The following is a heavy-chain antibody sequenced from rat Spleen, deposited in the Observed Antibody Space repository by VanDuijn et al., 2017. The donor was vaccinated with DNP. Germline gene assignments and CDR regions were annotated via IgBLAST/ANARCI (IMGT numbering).Heavy chain of an antibody. CDR1: GFPFSDYD. D-gene: IGHD2-1*01. CDR2: ITYDGSSP. V-gene: IGHV5-7*01. Sequence: EVQLVESGGGLVQPGRSLRLSCAASGFPFSDYDMAWVRQTPKKGLEWVATITYDGSSPYYRDSVRGRFTVSRDNAKSTLYLQMDRLRSDDTATYYCATTYDWGQGVMVTVSS. J-gene: IGHJ2*01. CDR3: ATTYD.